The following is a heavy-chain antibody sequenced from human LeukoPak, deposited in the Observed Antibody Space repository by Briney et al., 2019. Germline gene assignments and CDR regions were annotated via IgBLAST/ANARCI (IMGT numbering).Heavy chain of an antibody. CDR2: IKQDGSNK. CDR3: ARDGLAYCGGDCYSSFDY. D-gene: IGHD2-21*02. CDR1: GFTFSHYW. J-gene: IGHJ4*02. Sequence: PGGSLRLSCAASGFTFSHYWMSWVRQAPGKGLEWVANIKQDGSNKYYADSVKGRFTISRDNSKNTLYLQMNSLRAEDTAVYYCARDGLAYCGGDCYSSFDYWGQGTLVTVSS. V-gene: IGHV3-7*01.